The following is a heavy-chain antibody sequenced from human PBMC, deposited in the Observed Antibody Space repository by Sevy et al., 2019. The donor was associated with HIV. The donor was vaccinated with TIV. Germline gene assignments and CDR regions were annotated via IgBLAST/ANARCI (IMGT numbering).Heavy chain of an antibody. V-gene: IGHV3-13*01. CDR2: IGTAGDT. CDR1: GFTFSSYD. J-gene: IGHJ6*02. CDR3: ARILTGTMEGMDV. Sequence: GGSLRLSCAASGFTFSSYDMHWVRQATGKGLEWVSAIGTAGDTYYPGSVKGRFTISRENAKNSLYLQMNSLRAGDTAVYYCARILTGTMEGMDVWGQGTKVTVSS. D-gene: IGHD1-1*01.